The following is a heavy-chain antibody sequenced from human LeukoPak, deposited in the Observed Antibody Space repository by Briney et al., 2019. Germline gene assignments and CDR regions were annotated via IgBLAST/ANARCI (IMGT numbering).Heavy chain of an antibody. Sequence: SETLSLTCTVSGGSISSYYWSWIRQPPGKGLEWIGYIYYSGSTNYNPSLKSRVTISVDTSKNQFSLKLSSVTAADTAVYYCARAFRRVVVPAAIGLWFDPWGQGTLVTVFS. D-gene: IGHD2-2*01. J-gene: IGHJ5*02. V-gene: IGHV4-59*01. CDR1: GGSISSYY. CDR3: ARAFRRVVVPAAIGLWFDP. CDR2: IYYSGST.